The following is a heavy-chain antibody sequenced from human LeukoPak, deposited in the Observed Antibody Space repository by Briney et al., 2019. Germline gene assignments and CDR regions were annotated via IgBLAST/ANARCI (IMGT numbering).Heavy chain of an antibody. CDR3: ASNKYPVQAFDV. D-gene: IGHD2-2*02. CDR1: GGSFNDYY. Sequence: SETLSLTCAVYGGSFNDYYWSWIRQSPGTGLEWIGEIHHSGSTNYNSSLESRVTMSIDPSNNQFSLKLTSLTAADTAVYYCASNKYPVQAFDVWGQGTMVTVSS. CDR2: IHHSGST. J-gene: IGHJ3*01. V-gene: IGHV4-34*01.